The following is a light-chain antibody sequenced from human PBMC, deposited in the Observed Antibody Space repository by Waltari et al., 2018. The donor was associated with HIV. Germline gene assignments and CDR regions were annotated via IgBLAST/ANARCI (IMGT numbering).Light chain of an antibody. J-gene: IGLJ2*01. CDR1: SPNIAPNY. CDR2: DNN. V-gene: IGLV1-51*01. CDR3: GTWDSSLSAVV. Sequence: SVLTQPPSVSAAPRQKVTLSCSGRSPNIAPNYVPWYQQLPGTAPKLLIYDNNKRPSGIPDRFSGSKSGTSATLGITGLQTGDEADYYCGTWDSSLSAVVFGGGTKLTVL.